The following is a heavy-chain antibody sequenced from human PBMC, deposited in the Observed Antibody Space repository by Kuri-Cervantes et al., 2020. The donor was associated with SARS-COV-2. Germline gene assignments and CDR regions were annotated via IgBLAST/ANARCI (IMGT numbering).Heavy chain of an antibody. D-gene: IGHD2-2*01. J-gene: IGHJ6*02. Sequence: GSLRLSCAVYGGSFNNYYWSWIRQPPGKGLEWIGDINQSGGTNHSPSPKSRVIISTDTSRNQFTLKLRSVTAADTAVYYCARGLVAVVPSPILGLGPHYFSYHLDVWGQGTTVTDSS. CDR1: GGSFNNYY. CDR2: INQSGGT. CDR3: ARGLVAVVPSPILGLGPHYFSYHLDV. V-gene: IGHV4-34*01.